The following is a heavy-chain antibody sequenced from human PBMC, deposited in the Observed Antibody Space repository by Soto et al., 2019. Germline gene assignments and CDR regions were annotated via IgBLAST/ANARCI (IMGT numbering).Heavy chain of an antibody. V-gene: IGHV1-2*02. Sequence: QVQLVQSGAEVKKPGASVKVSCKAPRYIFTAYFMHWVRQAPGQGLEWMGWINPNNGATHYGLSFEGRVTMSRDTSISTAYMELSSQRSDDTAVDYWASRGPGARFAPWGQGTLVIVSS. CDR2: INPNNGAT. D-gene: IGHD6-25*01. CDR3: ASRGPGARFAP. CDR1: RYIFTAYF. J-gene: IGHJ5*02.